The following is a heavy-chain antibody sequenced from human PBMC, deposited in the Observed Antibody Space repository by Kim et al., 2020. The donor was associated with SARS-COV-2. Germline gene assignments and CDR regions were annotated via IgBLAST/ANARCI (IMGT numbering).Heavy chain of an antibody. CDR1: GFNFSPYP. CDR3: ARDMGITGADDS. D-gene: IGHD6-13*01. CDR2: ISGDSTTI. Sequence: GGSLRLSCAASGFNFSPYPMTWVRQAPGKGLDWVSYISGDSTTIYYAESVKGRFTISRDNAKNSLYLQMNSRREEDTAVYYCARDMGITGADDSWGQGTQVTGPS. V-gene: IGHV3-48*02. J-gene: IGHJ4*02.